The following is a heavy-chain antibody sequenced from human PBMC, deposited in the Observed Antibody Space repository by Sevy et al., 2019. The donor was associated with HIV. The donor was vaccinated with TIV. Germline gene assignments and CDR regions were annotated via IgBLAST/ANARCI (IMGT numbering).Heavy chain of an antibody. D-gene: IGHD1-26*01. CDR3: AKGETGSYYYYYYGMDV. CDR1: GFSFSTYW. V-gene: IGHV3-23*01. CDR2: ISGSGGST. J-gene: IGHJ6*02. Sequence: GGSLRLSCAASGFSFSTYWMTWVRQAPGKGLEWVSAISGSGGSTYYADSVKGRFTISRDNSKNTLYLQMNSLRAEDTAVYYCAKGETGSYYYYYYGMDVWGQGTTVTVSS.